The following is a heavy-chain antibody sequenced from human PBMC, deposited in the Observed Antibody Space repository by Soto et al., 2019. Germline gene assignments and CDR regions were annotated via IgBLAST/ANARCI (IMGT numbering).Heavy chain of an antibody. D-gene: IGHD3-3*01. CDR2: IWYDGSKK. J-gene: IGHJ6*02. CDR3: ARDASYYSLWSGYYPSRNGMDV. V-gene: IGHV3-33*01. CDR1: GFTFSSFG. Sequence: QVQVVESGGGVVQPGRSLRLSCAASGFTFSSFGMHWVRQAPGKGLEWVSRIWYDGSKKSYGDSVKGRFTISRDNSRNTVYLQMNSLRADDTAVYYCARDASYYSLWSGYYPSRNGMDVWGQWTTVTVSS.